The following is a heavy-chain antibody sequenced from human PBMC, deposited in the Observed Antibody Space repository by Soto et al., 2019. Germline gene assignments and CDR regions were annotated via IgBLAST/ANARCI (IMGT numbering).Heavy chain of an antibody. J-gene: IGHJ6*02. Sequence: QVQLQESGPGLVKPSQTLSLTCTVSGGSISSGDYYWSWIRQPPGKGLEWIGYFYYSGSTYYNPSLKSRVTISVDTSKNQFSLKLSSVTAADTAVYYCARGAKDYGYYGGVYYYGMDGWGQGTTVTVSS. CDR1: GGSISSGDYY. V-gene: IGHV4-30-4*01. CDR2: FYYSGST. CDR3: ARGAKDYGYYGGVYYYGMDG. D-gene: IGHD4-17*01.